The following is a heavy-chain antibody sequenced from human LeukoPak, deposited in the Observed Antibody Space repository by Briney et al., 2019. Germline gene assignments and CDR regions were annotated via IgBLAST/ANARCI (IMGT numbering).Heavy chain of an antibody. Sequence: ETLSLTCAVYGGSFSDYYWSWIRQPPRKGLELSGQINHSGSTNYNPSLKSRVTISVDTSKNQFSLKLSSVTAADTAVYYCARGPRNYYGSGSYYNVGWFDPWGQGTLVTVSS. J-gene: IGHJ5*02. D-gene: IGHD3-10*01. CDR2: INHSGST. V-gene: IGHV4-34*01. CDR1: GGSFSDYY. CDR3: ARGPRNYYGSGSYYNVGWFDP.